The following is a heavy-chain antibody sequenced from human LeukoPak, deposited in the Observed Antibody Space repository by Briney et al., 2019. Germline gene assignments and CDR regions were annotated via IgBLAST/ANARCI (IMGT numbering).Heavy chain of an antibody. V-gene: IGHV1-69*13. Sequence: GASVKVSCKASGGTFSSYAISWVRQAPGQGLEWMGGIIPIFGTANCAQKFQGRVTITADESTSTAYMELSSLRSEDTAVYYCAREPCTNGVCYADYWGQGTLVTVSS. CDR2: IIPIFGTA. CDR1: GGTFSSYA. J-gene: IGHJ4*02. D-gene: IGHD2-8*01. CDR3: AREPCTNGVCYADY.